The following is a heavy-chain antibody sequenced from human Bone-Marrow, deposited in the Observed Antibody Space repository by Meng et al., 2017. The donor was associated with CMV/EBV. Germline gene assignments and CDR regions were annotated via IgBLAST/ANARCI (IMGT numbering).Heavy chain of an antibody. Sequence: LSLTCAASGLTFSSYWMHWVRQAPGKGLVWVSSISSDGSRTSYADSVKGRFTISRDNAKNTLYLQMNSLRAEDTAVYYCARDLEIYGDSPRGFDYWGQGTLVTVSS. CDR3: ARDLEIYGDSPRGFDY. D-gene: IGHD4-17*01. J-gene: IGHJ4*02. V-gene: IGHV3-74*01. CDR2: ISSDGSRT. CDR1: GLTFSSYW.